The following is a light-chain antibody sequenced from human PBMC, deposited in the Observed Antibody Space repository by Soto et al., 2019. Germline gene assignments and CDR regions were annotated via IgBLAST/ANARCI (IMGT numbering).Light chain of an antibody. CDR2: YDS. V-gene: IGLV3-21*04. J-gene: IGLJ2*01. CDR3: QVWDSSSDHVV. Sequence: SYELTQPPSVSVAPGKTARITCGGNNIGSKSVHWYQQKPGQAPVLVIYYDSDRPSGIPERFSGSNSGNTATLTISRVEAGDEAEYYSQVWDSSSDHVVFGGGTKLTVL. CDR1: NIGSKS.